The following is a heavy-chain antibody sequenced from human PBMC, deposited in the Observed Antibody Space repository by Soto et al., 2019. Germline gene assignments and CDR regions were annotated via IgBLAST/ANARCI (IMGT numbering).Heavy chain of an antibody. CDR2: IYWNDDK. CDR3: AKSGSSGWYGWFDP. J-gene: IGHJ5*02. D-gene: IGHD6-19*01. Sequence: PTQTLTLTGLFSGFSLRTSGVGVGWIRQPPGKALEWLGFIYWNDDKRYSPSLKSRLTITKDTSENQVVLTMTNMDPVDTATYYCAKSGSSGWYGWFDPWGQGTLVTVSS. V-gene: IGHV2-5*01. CDR1: GFSLRTSGVG.